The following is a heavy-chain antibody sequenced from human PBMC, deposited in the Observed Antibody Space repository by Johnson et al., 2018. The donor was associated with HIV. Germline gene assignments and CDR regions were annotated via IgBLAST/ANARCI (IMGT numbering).Heavy chain of an antibody. CDR2: SSSSGSTI. CDR3: ARERRANWDPNDAFDI. D-gene: IGHD7-27*01. V-gene: IGHV3-11*04. J-gene: IGHJ3*02. Sequence: QMLLVESGGGLVKPGGSLRLSCAASGFTFSDYYMSWIRQAPGKGLEWVSYSSSSGSTIYYADSVKGRFTISRDNAKNSMYLQMNSLSAEDTAVYYCARERRANWDPNDAFDIWGQGTMVTVSS. CDR1: GFTFSDYY.